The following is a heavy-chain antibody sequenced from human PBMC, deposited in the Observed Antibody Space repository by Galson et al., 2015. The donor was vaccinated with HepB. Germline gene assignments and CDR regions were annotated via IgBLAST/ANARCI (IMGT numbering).Heavy chain of an antibody. D-gene: IGHD3-22*01. Sequence: SVKVSCKASGGTFSSYTISWVRQAPGQGLEWMGIINPSGGSTSYAQKFQGRVTMTRDTSTSTVYMELSSLRSEDTAVYYCARDKGDMIVDYWGQGTLVTVSS. J-gene: IGHJ4*02. CDR3: ARDKGDMIVDY. CDR2: INPSGGST. CDR1: GGTFSSYT. V-gene: IGHV1-46*01.